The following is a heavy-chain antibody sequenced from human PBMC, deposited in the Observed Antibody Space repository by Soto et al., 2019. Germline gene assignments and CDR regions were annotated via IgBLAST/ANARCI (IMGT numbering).Heavy chain of an antibody. CDR3: ARGRGGKGDGMDV. CDR1: GGSFSGYY. Sequence: QVQLQQWGAGLLKPSETLSLTCAVYGGSFSGYYWSWIRQPAGKGLEWIGEINHSGSTNYNPSLKSRVTISVDTSKIQFSLKLSSVTAADTAVYYCARGRGGKGDGMDVWGQGTTVTVSS. D-gene: IGHD2-15*01. V-gene: IGHV4-34*01. J-gene: IGHJ6*02. CDR2: INHSGST.